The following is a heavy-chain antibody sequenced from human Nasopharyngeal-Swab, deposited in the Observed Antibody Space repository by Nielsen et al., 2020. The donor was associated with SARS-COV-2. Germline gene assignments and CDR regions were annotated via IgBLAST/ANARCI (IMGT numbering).Heavy chain of an antibody. Sequence: GESLKISCAASGFTFSSYWMHWVRQAPGKGLVWVSRINSDGSSTSYADSVKGRFTISRDNAKNTLYLHMNSLRAEDTAVYYCARDTQWELSFDYWGQGTLVTVSS. CDR2: INSDGSST. J-gene: IGHJ4*02. V-gene: IGHV3-74*01. D-gene: IGHD1-26*01. CDR3: ARDTQWELSFDY. CDR1: GFTFSSYW.